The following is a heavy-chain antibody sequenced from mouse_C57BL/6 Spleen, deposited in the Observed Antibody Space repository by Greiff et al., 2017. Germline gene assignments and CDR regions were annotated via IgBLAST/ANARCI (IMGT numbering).Heavy chain of an antibody. CDR2: IDPEDGDT. V-gene: IGHV14-2*01. CDR1: GFTFTDYY. Sequence: EVQLQQPGAELVKPGASVKLSCTASGFTFTDYYMHWVKQRPEQGLEWIGRIDPEDGDTKYAPKFKGKATITADTSSNTAYLQLSSLTSEDSAVYYCARCADYDVPYFDYWGQGTTVTVSA. J-gene: IGHJ2*01. D-gene: IGHD2-4*01. CDR3: ARCADYDVPYFDY.